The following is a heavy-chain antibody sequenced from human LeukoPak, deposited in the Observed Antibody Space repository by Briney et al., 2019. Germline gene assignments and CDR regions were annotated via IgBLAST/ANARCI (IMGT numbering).Heavy chain of an antibody. D-gene: IGHD3-22*01. V-gene: IGHV3-30*03. J-gene: IGHJ3*02. CDR2: ISYDGSNK. Sequence: GGSLRLSCAASGFTFSSYSMNWVRQAPGKGLEWVAVISYDGSNKYYADSVKGRFTISRDNSKNTLYLQMNSLRAEDTAVYYCARAAYYDSSGYYYLSGAFDIWGQGTMVTVSS. CDR1: GFTFSSYS. CDR3: ARAAYYDSSGYYYLSGAFDI.